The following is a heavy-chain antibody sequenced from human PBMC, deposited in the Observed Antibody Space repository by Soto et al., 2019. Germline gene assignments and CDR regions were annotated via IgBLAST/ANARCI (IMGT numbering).Heavy chain of an antibody. Sequence: VQLLESGGGLVQPGGSLRLSCAASGFTFSNYAMSWVRQAPGKGLEWVSAVRGGGGNTYYADSVQGRFTISRDNSKNMLNLQMNSLRAEDTAVYYCAKLNLFVSAAAGRGPFDYWGQGTLVTVSS. CDR1: GFTFSNYA. CDR3: AKLNLFVSAAAGRGPFDY. CDR2: VRGGGGNT. D-gene: IGHD6-13*01. V-gene: IGHV3-23*01. J-gene: IGHJ4*02.